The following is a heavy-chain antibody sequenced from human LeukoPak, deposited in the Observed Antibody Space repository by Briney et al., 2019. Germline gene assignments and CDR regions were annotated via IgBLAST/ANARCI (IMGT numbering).Heavy chain of an antibody. CDR1: GGSISGDGHY. V-gene: IGHV4-31*03. D-gene: IGHD5-18*01. CDR2: IHPGGTI. Sequence: PSETLSLTCTVSGGSISGDGHYWTWTRQPPGEGLEWLGFIHPGGTIYYNPSLSSRLFISADTSNNQMSLKLSFVTAADTAVYYCARGGDTAKGGKDWGQGTLVTVSS. CDR3: ARGGDTAKGGKD. J-gene: IGHJ4*02.